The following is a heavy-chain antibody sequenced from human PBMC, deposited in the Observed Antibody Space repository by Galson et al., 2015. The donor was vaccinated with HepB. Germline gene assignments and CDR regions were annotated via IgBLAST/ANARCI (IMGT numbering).Heavy chain of an antibody. CDR2: ISSSSTYI. D-gene: IGHD6-19*01. J-gene: IGHJ6*02. CDR3: ARDVYSSGWYGDYYYGMDV. Sequence: SLRLSCAASGFTVSTYIMNWVRQAPGKGLEWVSSISSSSTYIYYAASVKGRFTISRDNAKNSLYLQMNSLRAEDTAVYYCARDVYSSGWYGDYYYGMDVWGQGTTVTVSS. V-gene: IGHV3-21*01. CDR1: GFTVSTYI.